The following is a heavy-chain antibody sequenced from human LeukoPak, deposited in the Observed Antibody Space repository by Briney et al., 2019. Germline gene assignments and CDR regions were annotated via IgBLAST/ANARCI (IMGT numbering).Heavy chain of an antibody. CDR2: IYTSGST. J-gene: IGHJ3*02. Sequence: SETLSLTCTVSGGSISSYYWSWIRQPPGKGLEGIGYIYTSGSTNYNPSLKSRVTISVDTSKNQFSLKLSSVTAADTAVYYCASYFTVYYDSSGYYGLGGAFDIWGQGTMVTVSS. CDR1: GGSISSYY. CDR3: ASYFTVYYDSSGYYGLGGAFDI. D-gene: IGHD3-22*01. V-gene: IGHV4-4*09.